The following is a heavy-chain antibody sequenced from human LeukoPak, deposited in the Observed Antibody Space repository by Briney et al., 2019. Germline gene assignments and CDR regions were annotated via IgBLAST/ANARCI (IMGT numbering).Heavy chain of an antibody. CDR2: IIPIFGTA. CDR3: ARAPFDWLFLDY. V-gene: IGHV1-69*13. D-gene: IGHD3-9*01. Sequence: ASVKVSCKASGGTFISYAISWVRQAPGQGLEWMGGIIPIFGTANYAQKFQGRVTITADESTSTAYMELSSLRSEDTAVYYCARAPFDWLFLDYWGQGTLVTVSS. CDR1: GGTFISYA. J-gene: IGHJ4*02.